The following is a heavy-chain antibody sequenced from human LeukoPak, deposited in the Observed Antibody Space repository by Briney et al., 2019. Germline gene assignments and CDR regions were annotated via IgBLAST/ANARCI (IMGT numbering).Heavy chain of an antibody. CDR2: ISSRSTI. V-gene: IGHV3-48*01. CDR3: AREGYSPY. Sequence: GGSLRLSCAASRFTFSSYSMNWVRQAPGKGLEWVSYISSRSTIYYEESVKGRFTISRDNAKNSLYVQMNSLRAEDTAVYYCAREGYSPYWGQGTLVTVSS. J-gene: IGHJ4*02. D-gene: IGHD6-13*01. CDR1: RFTFSSYS.